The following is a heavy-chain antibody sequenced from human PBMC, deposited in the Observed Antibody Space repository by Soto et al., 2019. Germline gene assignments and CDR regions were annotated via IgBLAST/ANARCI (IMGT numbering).Heavy chain of an antibody. CDR1: GLTFSSYA. V-gene: IGHV3-23*01. D-gene: IGHD3-22*01. J-gene: IGHJ3*02. Sequence: EVQLLESGGGLVQPGGSLRLSCAAAGLTFSSYAMTRVRQAPGKGLEWVSGISGSGDSTYYADSVKGRFTISRDNSKNTLYLQMSSLRADDTAVYYCAKDAYYDSSSAFDIWGQGTMVTVSS. CDR3: AKDAYYDSSSAFDI. CDR2: ISGSGDST.